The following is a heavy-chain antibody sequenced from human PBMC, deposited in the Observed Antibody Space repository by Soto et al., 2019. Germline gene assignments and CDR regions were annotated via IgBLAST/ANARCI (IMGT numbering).Heavy chain of an antibody. D-gene: IGHD3-22*01. Sequence: SETLSLTCTVSGGSISSGGYYWGWIRHRPWKGLEWSGYIYYSGSTYYNPSLKSRVTISVDTSKNQFSLKLSSVTAADTAVYYCARGTHYYDSSGYSKDWFDPWGQGTLVTVSS. CDR1: GGSISSGGYY. CDR3: ARGTHYYDSSGYSKDWFDP. V-gene: IGHV4-31*03. J-gene: IGHJ5*02. CDR2: IYYSGST.